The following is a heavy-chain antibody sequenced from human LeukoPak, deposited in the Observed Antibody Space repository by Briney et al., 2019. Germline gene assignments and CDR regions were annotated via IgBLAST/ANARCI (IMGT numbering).Heavy chain of an antibody. D-gene: IGHD2-2*01. CDR3: AKDIVVVPAGRANAFDI. J-gene: IGHJ3*02. CDR2: ISWNRRTI. V-gene: IGHV3-9*01. CDR1: AFAFDDYA. Sequence: PGRSLRLSCAASAFAFDDYAMHWVRQAPGMGLEWVSGISWNRRTIGYADSVKGRFTISRDNAKNSLYLQMNSLRAEDTALYYCAKDIVVVPAGRANAFDIWGQGTMVTVSS.